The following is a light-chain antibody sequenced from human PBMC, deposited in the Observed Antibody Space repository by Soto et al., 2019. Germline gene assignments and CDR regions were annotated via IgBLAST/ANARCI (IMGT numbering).Light chain of an antibody. CDR1: QSVSVY. CDR2: DAI. V-gene: IGKV3-11*01. Sequence: EVVLTQSPATLSLSPGERATLSCRASQSVSVYLAWYQQRPGQAPRLLIYDAIHRATGIPARFSGSGSGTDFSLTISSLQPEDFEVYYCQQRSNWSPPYTFGQGTKLEI. J-gene: IGKJ2*01. CDR3: QQRSNWSPPYT.